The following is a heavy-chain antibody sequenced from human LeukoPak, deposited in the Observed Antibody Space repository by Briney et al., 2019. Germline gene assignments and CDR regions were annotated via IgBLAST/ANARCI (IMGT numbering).Heavy chain of an antibody. Sequence: GGSLRLSCAASGFTFSSYGMHWVRQAPGKGLEWVAVIWYDGSNKYYADSEKGRFTISRDNSKNTLYLQMNSLRAEDTAVYYCARDRYGDYVSYNWFDPWGQGTLVTVSS. CDR3: ARDRYGDYVSYNWFDP. CDR1: GFTFSSYG. J-gene: IGHJ5*02. CDR2: IWYDGSNK. V-gene: IGHV3-33*01. D-gene: IGHD4-17*01.